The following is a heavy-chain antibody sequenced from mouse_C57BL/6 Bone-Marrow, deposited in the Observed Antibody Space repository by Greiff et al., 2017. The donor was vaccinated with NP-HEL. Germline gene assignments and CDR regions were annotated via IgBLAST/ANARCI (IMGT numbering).Heavy chain of an antibody. V-gene: IGHV1-64*01. J-gene: IGHJ1*03. CDR2: IHPNSGST. CDR1: GYTFTSYW. Sequence: QVQLQQPGAELVKPGASVKLSCKASGYTFTSYWMHWVKQRPGQGLEWIGMIHPNSGSTNSNEKFKSKATLTVDNSSSTAYMQLSSLTSEDSAVYYGAYDGYYVWYFDVWGTGTTVTVSS. D-gene: IGHD2-3*01. CDR3: AYDGYYVWYFDV.